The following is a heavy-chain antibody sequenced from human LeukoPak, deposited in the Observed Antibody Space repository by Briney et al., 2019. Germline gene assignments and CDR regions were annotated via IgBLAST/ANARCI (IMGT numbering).Heavy chain of an antibody. CDR2: ISGSGVST. J-gene: IGHJ4*02. CDR1: GFTFSSYA. Sequence: GGSLRLSCAASGFTFSSYAMSWVRQAPGKGLEWVSAISGSGVSTYYADSVKGRFTISRDNSKNTLYLQMNSLRAEDTAVYYCAKDLGDGYNPFDYWGQGTLVTVSS. V-gene: IGHV3-23*01. D-gene: IGHD5-24*01. CDR3: AKDLGDGYNPFDY.